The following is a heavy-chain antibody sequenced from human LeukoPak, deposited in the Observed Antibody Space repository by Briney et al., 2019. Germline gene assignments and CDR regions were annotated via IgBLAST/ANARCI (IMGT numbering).Heavy chain of an antibody. CDR2: INPNSGGT. Sequence: GASVKVSCKASGYTFTDYYMHWVRQAPGQGLEWMGWINPNSGGTNYAQKFQGRVTMTRDTSISTAYMELSRLRSDDTAVYYCARDLFGYDFWSGYSGYFDYWGQGTLVTVSS. D-gene: IGHD3-3*01. V-gene: IGHV1-2*02. CDR1: GYTFTDYY. J-gene: IGHJ4*02. CDR3: ARDLFGYDFWSGYSGYFDY.